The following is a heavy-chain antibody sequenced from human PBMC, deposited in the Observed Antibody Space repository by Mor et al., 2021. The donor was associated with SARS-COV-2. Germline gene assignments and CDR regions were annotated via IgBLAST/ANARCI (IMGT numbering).Heavy chain of an antibody. D-gene: IGHD3-10*01. Sequence: VDSVKGRFTISRDNAKNSLYLQMNSLRAEDTAVYYCASSMVLDYWGQGTL. CDR3: ASSMVLDY. V-gene: IGHV3-7*01. J-gene: IGHJ4*02.